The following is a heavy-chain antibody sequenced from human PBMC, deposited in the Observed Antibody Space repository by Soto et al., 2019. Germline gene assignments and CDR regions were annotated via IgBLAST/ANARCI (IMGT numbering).Heavy chain of an antibody. D-gene: IGHD2-2*01. CDR3: ARDSIVVVPAAYYYYYYGMDV. V-gene: IGHV3-7*01. CDR1: GFTFSSYW. CDR2: IKQDGSEK. Sequence: GGSLRLSCAASGFTFSSYWMSWVRQAPGKGLEWVANIKQDGSEKYYVDSVKGRLTISRDNANNSLYLQMNSLIAEDTAVYYCARDSIVVVPAAYYYYYYGMDVWGQGTTVTVFS. J-gene: IGHJ6*02.